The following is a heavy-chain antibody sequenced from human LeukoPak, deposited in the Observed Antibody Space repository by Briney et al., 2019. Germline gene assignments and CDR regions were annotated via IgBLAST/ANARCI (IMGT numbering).Heavy chain of an antibody. CDR3: ARTENYYDSSGYQYYFDY. D-gene: IGHD3-22*01. CDR1: GGSISSYY. Sequence: SETLSLTCTVSGGSISSYYWSWIRQPPGKGLEWIGYTYYSGSTNYNPSLKSRVTISVDTSKNQFSLKLSSVTAADTAVYYCARTENYYDSSGYQYYFDYWGQGTLVTVSS. J-gene: IGHJ4*02. V-gene: IGHV4-59*01. CDR2: TYYSGST.